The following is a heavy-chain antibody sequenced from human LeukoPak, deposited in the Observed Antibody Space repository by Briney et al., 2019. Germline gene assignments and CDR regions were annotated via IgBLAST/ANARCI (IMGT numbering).Heavy chain of an antibody. Sequence: PGGSLRLSCAASGFTFSSYGMHWVRQAPGKGLEWVAFIRYDGSNKYYADSVKGRFTISRDIAKNSVFLQMNNLRAEDTAVYYCARDEGYCSSTSCYQGGIDYWGQGTLVTVSS. J-gene: IGHJ4*02. D-gene: IGHD2-2*01. CDR3: ARDEGYCSSTSCYQGGIDY. CDR2: IRYDGSNK. CDR1: GFTFSSYG. V-gene: IGHV3-30*02.